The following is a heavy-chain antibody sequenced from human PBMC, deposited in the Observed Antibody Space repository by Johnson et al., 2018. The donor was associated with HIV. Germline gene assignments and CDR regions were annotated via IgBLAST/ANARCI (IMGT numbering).Heavy chain of an antibody. CDR3: VRVGKFCGGDCYSGVDGFDI. V-gene: IGHV3-13*01. CDR1: GFTFSDYY. Sequence: VQLVESGGGLVKPGGSLRLSCAASGFTFSDYYMNWIRQAPGKGLEWVSAIGTAGDTYYPGSVKGRFTISRDNAKTSLYLQMNSLRAEDMALYFCVRVGKFCGGDCYSGVDGFDIWGQGTMVTVSA. D-gene: IGHD2-21*02. J-gene: IGHJ3*02. CDR2: IGTAGDT.